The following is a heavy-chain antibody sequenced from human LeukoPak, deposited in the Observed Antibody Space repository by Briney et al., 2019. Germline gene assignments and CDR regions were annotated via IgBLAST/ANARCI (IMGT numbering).Heavy chain of an antibody. CDR3: AKDSADSSGYQGYFDY. CDR2: IDPDGSST. V-gene: IGHV3-74*01. J-gene: IGHJ4*02. Sequence: GGSLRLSCEASGFTFSQYWMHWVRQAPGKGLVWVSRIDPDGSSTNYADSVKGRFTISRDNSKNTLYLQMNSLRAEDTAVYYCAKDSADSSGYQGYFDYWGQGTLVTVSS. CDR1: GFTFSQYW. D-gene: IGHD3-22*01.